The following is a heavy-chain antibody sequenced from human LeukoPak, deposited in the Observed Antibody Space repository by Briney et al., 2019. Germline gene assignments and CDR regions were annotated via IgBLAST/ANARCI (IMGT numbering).Heavy chain of an antibody. J-gene: IGHJ4*02. CDR3: ARQRGSIGWSDYFDY. V-gene: IGHV4-31*03. Sequence: SQTLSLTCTVSSGSLSSGDYYWRWTSQYPGEGLEWLGYIYYSGSTYYNPSLKSRVTISVATSKSQFSLKLSSVTAADTAVYYCARQRGSIGWSDYFDYWGQGTLVTVSS. D-gene: IGHD6-19*01. CDR1: SGSLSSGDYY. CDR2: IYYSGST.